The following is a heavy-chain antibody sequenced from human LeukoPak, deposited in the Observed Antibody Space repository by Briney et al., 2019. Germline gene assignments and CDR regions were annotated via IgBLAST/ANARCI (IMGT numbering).Heavy chain of an antibody. D-gene: IGHD6-19*01. CDR3: ASRYSSAWSLGY. CDR2: ISDDGTNK. V-gene: IGHV3-30-3*01. CDR1: GFTFSSYA. Sequence: GGSLRLSCAASGFTFSSYAMHWVRQAPGKGLEWVAVISDDGTNKYYADSVKGRFTISRDNSKNTLYLQMNSLRAEDTAVYYCASRYSSAWSLGYWGQGTLVTVSS. J-gene: IGHJ4*02.